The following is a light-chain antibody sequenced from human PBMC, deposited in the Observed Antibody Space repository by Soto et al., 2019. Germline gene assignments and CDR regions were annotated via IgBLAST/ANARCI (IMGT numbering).Light chain of an antibody. Sequence: SYELTQPPSVPVAPGQTARITCGGNDIGSKTVHWYQQKPGQAPVMVVYDDSARPSGIPERFSGSNSGNTATLTISRVEAGDEADFYCQVWDSNSDLLYVFGTGTKVTVL. V-gene: IGLV3-21*02. J-gene: IGLJ1*01. CDR2: DDS. CDR3: QVWDSNSDLLYV. CDR1: DIGSKT.